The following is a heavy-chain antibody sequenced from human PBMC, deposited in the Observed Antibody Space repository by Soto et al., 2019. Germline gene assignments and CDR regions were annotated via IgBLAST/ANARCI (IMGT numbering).Heavy chain of an antibody. CDR1: GFTFSTYW. CDR3: AGWGGHDYNY. CDR2: INPDGNVG. V-gene: IGHV3-7*03. J-gene: IGHJ4*02. Sequence: EVQLLGSGGGLVQPGGSLRLSCVGSGFTFSTYWMNWVRQAPGKGLEWGANINPDGNVGTYVDSVRGRFTTSRDNAKNSLYLQMNSLRADDTAVYFCAGWGGHDYNYWGQGIMVTVSS. D-gene: IGHD4-4*01.